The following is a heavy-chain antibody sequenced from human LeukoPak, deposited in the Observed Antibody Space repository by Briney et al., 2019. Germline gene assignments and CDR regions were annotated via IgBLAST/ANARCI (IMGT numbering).Heavy chain of an antibody. D-gene: IGHD3-10*01. V-gene: IGHV3-48*04. CDR2: ISSGSSTI. CDR3: ARAAPSRGSGSYNFDY. J-gene: IGHJ4*02. Sequence: AGGSLRLSCAASGFTLSSYNMNWVRQAPGKGLEWVSFISSGSSTIHYADSVRGRFTISRDNAKDSLYLQMNSLRVEDTAVYYCARAAPSRGSGSYNFDYWGQGTLVTVSS. CDR1: GFTLSSYN.